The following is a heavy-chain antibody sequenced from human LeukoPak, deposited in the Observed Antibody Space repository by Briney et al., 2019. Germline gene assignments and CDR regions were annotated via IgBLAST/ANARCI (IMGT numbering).Heavy chain of an antibody. J-gene: IGHJ4*02. CDR1: GFTFSDYY. CDR2: ISSSGSTI. D-gene: IGHD3-10*01. CDR3: ARSVLLWFGESGGIDY. Sequence: GGSLRLSCAAPGFTFSDYYMSWIRQAPGKGLEWVSYISSSGSTIYYADSVKGRFTISRDNAKNSLYLQMNSLRAEDTAVYYCARSVLLWFGESGGIDYWGQGTLVTVSS. V-gene: IGHV3-11*01.